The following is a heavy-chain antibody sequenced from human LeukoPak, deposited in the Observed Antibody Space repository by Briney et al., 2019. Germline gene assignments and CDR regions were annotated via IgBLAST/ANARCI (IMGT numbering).Heavy chain of an antibody. Sequence: GRSLRLACAASGFTFDDYAMHWVRQAPGKGLEWVSHITWNSGSIGYAASVKGRFTISRDNAKNSLYLQMSSLRAEDTAVYYCARDGAAAGTDYFDYWGQGTLVTVSS. CDR2: ITWNSGSI. CDR1: GFTFDDYA. D-gene: IGHD6-13*01. CDR3: ARDGAAAGTDYFDY. J-gene: IGHJ4*02. V-gene: IGHV3-9*01.